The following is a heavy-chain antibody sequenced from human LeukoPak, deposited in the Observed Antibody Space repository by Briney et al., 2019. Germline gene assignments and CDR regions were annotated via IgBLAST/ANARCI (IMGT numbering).Heavy chain of an antibody. CDR3: AKGYYFDILSGYSSLDS. V-gene: IGHV3-30*02. CDR2: IRYDGTNK. Sequence: GGSLRLSCAASGFAASGFTFSTFGMHWVRQAPGKGLEWVAFIRYDGTNKYYADSVKGRFTISRDDSKNTLYLQMNSLRAEDTAAYYCAKGYYFDILSGYSSLDSWCQGTLVTVSS. D-gene: IGHD3-9*01. CDR1: GFTFSTFG. J-gene: IGHJ4*02.